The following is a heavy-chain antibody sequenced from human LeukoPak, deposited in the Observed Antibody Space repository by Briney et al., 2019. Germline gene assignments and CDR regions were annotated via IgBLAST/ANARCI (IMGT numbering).Heavy chain of an antibody. D-gene: IGHD6-13*01. Sequence: GGSLRLSCAASGFTFNNYGMHYVRQAPGKGLEWVAVISDDGRNKNYADSVKGRFTISRDGSNNTLYLQMNSLRAEDTGVYFCAKDRETTASGTFDFRGQGTLVTVSS. CDR1: GFTFNNYG. J-gene: IGHJ4*02. CDR3: AKDRETTASGTFDF. V-gene: IGHV3-30*18. CDR2: ISDDGRNK.